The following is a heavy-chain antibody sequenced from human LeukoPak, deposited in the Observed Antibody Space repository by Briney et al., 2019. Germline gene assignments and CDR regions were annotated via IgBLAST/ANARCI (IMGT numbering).Heavy chain of an antibody. CDR3: PREGGVSINFDS. CDR2: IISSSSTI. CDR1: GFTFNKYN. Sequence: GSLRLSCAASGFTFNKYNMNWVRQAPGKGLERDSYIISSSSTIYYADSVKGRFTISRDNAKNSLYLQMNSLRAEDTAVYYCPREGGVSINFDSWGQGTLVTVSS. J-gene: IGHJ4*02. D-gene: IGHD3-3*01. V-gene: IGHV3-48*01.